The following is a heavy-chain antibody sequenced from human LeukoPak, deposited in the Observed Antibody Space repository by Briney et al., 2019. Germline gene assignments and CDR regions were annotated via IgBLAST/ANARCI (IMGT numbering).Heavy chain of an antibody. CDR3: ARHPQGPFDP. Sequence: SETLSLTCAVYGGSFSGYYWSWIRQPPGKGLEWIGEINRSGSTNYNPSLKSRVTISVDTSKNQFSLKLSSVTAADTAVYYCARHPQGPFDPWGQGTLVTVPS. CDR1: GGSFSGYY. V-gene: IGHV4-34*01. CDR2: INRSGST. J-gene: IGHJ5*02.